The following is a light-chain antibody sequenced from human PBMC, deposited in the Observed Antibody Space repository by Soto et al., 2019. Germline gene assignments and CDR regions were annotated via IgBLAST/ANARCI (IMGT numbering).Light chain of an antibody. J-gene: IGLJ1*01. Sequence: QSALTQPASVSGSPGQSITISCTGTSSDVGGYNYVSWYQQHPGKAPKLMIYDVSNRPSVVSNRFSGSKSRNTASLTISGLQAEDEADYYCSSYTSSSTLDVFGTGTKVTVL. CDR3: SSYTSSSTLDV. CDR1: SSDVGGYNY. V-gene: IGLV2-14*01. CDR2: DVS.